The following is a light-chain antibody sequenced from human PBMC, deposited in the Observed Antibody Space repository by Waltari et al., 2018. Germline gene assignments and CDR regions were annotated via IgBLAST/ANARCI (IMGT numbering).Light chain of an antibody. Sequence: SYELTQPPSVSVSPGQTATITCSGHALPKKYAYWYQQKSGQVPVLVIYEDTKRPSGIPERFSGSSSGTMVSLTISGARAEDEADYYCYSVDSSGNHRTFGGGTKLTVL. CDR1: ALPKKY. CDR3: YSVDSSGNHRT. J-gene: IGLJ2*01. V-gene: IGLV3-10*01. CDR2: EDT.